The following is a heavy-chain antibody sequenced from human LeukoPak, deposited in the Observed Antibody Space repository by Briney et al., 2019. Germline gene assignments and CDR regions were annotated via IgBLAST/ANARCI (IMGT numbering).Heavy chain of an antibody. Sequence: PGRSLRLSCAASGFTFDDYAMHWVRQAPGKGLEWVSGISWNSGSIGYADSVKGRFTISRDNAKNSLYLQMNSLRAEDTALYYCAKDSSRLAAAGKGIDYWGQGTLVTVSS. D-gene: IGHD6-13*01. CDR2: ISWNSGSI. CDR3: AKDSSRLAAAGKGIDY. CDR1: GFTFDDYA. J-gene: IGHJ4*02. V-gene: IGHV3-9*01.